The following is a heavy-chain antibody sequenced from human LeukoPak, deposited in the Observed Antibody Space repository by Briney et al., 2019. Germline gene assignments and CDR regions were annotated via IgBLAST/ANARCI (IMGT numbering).Heavy chain of an antibody. CDR1: GGTFSSYA. CDR3: ATVPIFGVVMGYYFDY. J-gene: IGHJ4*02. CDR2: FDPEDGET. V-gene: IGHV1-24*01. Sequence: ASVKVSCKASGGTFSSYAISWVRQAPGKGLEWMGGFDPEDGETIYAQKFQGRVTMTEDTSTDTAYMELSSLRSEDTAVYYCATVPIFGVVMGYYFDYWGQGTLVTVSS. D-gene: IGHD3-3*01.